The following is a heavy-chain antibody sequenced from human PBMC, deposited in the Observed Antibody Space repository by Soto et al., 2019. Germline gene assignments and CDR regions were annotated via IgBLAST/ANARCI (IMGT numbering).Heavy chain of an antibody. Sequence: PXECLGLSSAACDFIFNNAWVSWVRQAAGKGLEWVGHIKRKTEGGTTDYAAPVKGRFTISRDDSKNMVYLQMNSLRTEDTAVHYCTPNTTVTPDYGLDVCGQRTTVTVSS. J-gene: IGHJ6*02. CDR2: IKRKTEGGTT. D-gene: IGHD4-17*01. V-gene: IGHV3-15*01. CDR1: DFIFNNAW. CDR3: TPNTTVTPDYGLDV.